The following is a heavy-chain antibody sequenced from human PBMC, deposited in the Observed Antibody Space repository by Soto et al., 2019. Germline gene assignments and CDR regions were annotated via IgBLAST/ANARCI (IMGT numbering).Heavy chain of an antibody. J-gene: IGHJ4*02. D-gene: IGHD3-22*01. CDR2: IYYSGST. Sequence: QVQLQESGPGLVKPSETLSLTCTVSGGSVSSGSYYWSWIRQPPGKGLEWIGYIYYSGSTNYNPSLKSRVTISVDTSKNQFSLKLSSVTAADTAVYYCVRGLHYYDSSGYYWGQGTLVTVSS. CDR3: VRGLHYYDSSGYY. CDR1: GGSVSSGSYY. V-gene: IGHV4-61*01.